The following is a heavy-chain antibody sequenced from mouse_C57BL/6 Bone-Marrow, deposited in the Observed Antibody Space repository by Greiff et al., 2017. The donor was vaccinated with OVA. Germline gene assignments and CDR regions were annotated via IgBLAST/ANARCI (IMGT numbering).Heavy chain of an antibody. D-gene: IGHD1-1*01. J-gene: IGHJ3*01. CDR1: GYTFTDYY. Sequence: VQLQQSGPELVKPGASVKISCKASGYTFTDYYINWVKQRPGQGLEWIGWIFPGSGSTYYNEKFKGKATLTVDKSSSTAYMLLSSLTSEDSAVYFCARSPYYYGSSPWFAYWGQGTLVTVSA. CDR3: ARSPYYYGSSPWFAY. V-gene: IGHV1-75*01. CDR2: IFPGSGST.